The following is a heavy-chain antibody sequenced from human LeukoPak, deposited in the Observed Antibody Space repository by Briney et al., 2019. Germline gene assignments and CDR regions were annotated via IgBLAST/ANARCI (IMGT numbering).Heavy chain of an antibody. CDR2: IKQDRSKK. D-gene: IGHD5-12*01. Sequence: GGSLRLSCAASGFTFSSYGMSWVRQAPGKGLEWVANIKQDRSKKYYVDSVKGRFTISRDNAKNSLYLQMNSLRAEDTAVYYCARVSPRIVASNWGQGTLVTVSS. V-gene: IGHV3-7*01. CDR1: GFTFSSYG. J-gene: IGHJ4*02. CDR3: ARVSPRIVASN.